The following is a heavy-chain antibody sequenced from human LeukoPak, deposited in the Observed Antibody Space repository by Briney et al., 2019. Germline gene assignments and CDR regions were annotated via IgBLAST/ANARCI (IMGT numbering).Heavy chain of an antibody. CDR2: ISSTDAGT. D-gene: IGHD3-3*01. J-gene: IGHJ4*02. CDR1: GFSLSSYA. Sequence: PGGSLRLSCAASGFSLSSYAMSWVRQAPGKGLEWVSAISSTDAGTYHADSVKGRFTISRDNSKNTLYLQMNSLRAEDTAVYYCAKLMDDFWSGYSSFGEYYFDSWGQGTLVTVSS. CDR3: AKLMDDFWSGYSSFGEYYFDS. V-gene: IGHV3-23*01.